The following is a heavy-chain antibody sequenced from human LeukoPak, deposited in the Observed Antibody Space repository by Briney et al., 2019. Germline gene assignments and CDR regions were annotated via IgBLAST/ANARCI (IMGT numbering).Heavy chain of an antibody. CDR3: MTARIHGSGSYPY. J-gene: IGHJ4*02. V-gene: IGHV1-8*01. D-gene: IGHD3-10*01. Sequence: SSVKVSCKASGYSFTSYDIKWVRQATGQGLEWVGWMNPNGGNTGYAQKFQGRVTITRNTSISPAHIGLSSLRSEDTAVYYCMTARIHGSGSYPYWGQGTMVSVSS. CDR2: MNPNGGNT. CDR1: GYSFTSYD.